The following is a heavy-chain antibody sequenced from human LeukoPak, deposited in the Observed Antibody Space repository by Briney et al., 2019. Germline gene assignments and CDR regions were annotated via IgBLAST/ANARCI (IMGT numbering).Heavy chain of an antibody. V-gene: IGHV4-4*02. D-gene: IGHD3-10*01. CDR3: ARITMVRGVTYYFDY. Sequence: SETLSLTCAVSGGSISSSNWWSWVRQPPGKGLEWIGEIYHSGSTNYNPSLKSRVTISVDKSKNQFSLKLSSVTAADTDVYYCARITMVRGVTYYFDYWGQGTLVTVSS. J-gene: IGHJ4*02. CDR2: IYHSGST. CDR1: GGSISSSNW.